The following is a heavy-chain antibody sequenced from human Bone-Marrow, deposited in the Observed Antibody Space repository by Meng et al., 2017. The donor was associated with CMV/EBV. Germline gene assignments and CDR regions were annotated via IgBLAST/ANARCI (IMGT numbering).Heavy chain of an antibody. CDR2: IYYSGST. CDR3: ARDGVSVGVYYGMDV. D-gene: IGHD3-3*01. CDR1: GGSISSSSYY. Sequence: SETLSLTCTVSGGSISSSSYYWGWIRQPPGKGLEWIGSIYYSGSTYYNPSLKSRVTISVDTSKNQFSLKLSSVTAADTAVYYCARDGVSVGVYYGMDVWGQGTTVTVSS. J-gene: IGHJ6*02. V-gene: IGHV4-39*07.